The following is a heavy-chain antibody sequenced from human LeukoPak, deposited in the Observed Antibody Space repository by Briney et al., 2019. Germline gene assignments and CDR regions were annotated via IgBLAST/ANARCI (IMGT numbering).Heavy chain of an antibody. D-gene: IGHD6-13*01. CDR2: ISGSGGKT. CDR3: AKLPWIAAAGYFYY. J-gene: IGHJ4*02. CDR1: GFTFNTYN. V-gene: IGHV3-23*01. Sequence: GGSLRLSCGASGFTFNTYNMNWVRQAPGKGLEWGSGISGSGGKTYYADSVKGRLTISRDNSKNTLYLQVTSLRAEDTAVYYCAKLPWIAAAGYFYYCGQGNLGSVSS.